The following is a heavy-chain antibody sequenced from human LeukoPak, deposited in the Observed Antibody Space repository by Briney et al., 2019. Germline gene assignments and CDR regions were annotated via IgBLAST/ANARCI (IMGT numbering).Heavy chain of an antibody. Sequence: PSETLSLTCAVSGGSISSSNWWSWVRQPPGKGLEWIGEIYHSGSTNYNPSLKSRVTISVDKSKNQFSLKLSSVTAADTAVYYCARDPRYCSSTSCYEEPYFDYWGQGTLVTVSS. CDR2: IYHSGST. V-gene: IGHV4-4*02. J-gene: IGHJ4*02. CDR3: ARDPRYCSSTSCYEEPYFDY. CDR1: GGSISSSNW. D-gene: IGHD2-2*01.